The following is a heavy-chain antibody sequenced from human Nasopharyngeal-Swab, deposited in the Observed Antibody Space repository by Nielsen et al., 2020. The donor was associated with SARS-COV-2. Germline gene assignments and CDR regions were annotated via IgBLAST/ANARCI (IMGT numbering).Heavy chain of an antibody. V-gene: IGHV3-21*01. CDR3: ARVYSSSWSLSSPKYYFDY. J-gene: IGHJ4*02. CDR2: ISSSSSYI. Sequence: GESLKISCAASGFTFSSYGMNWVRQAPGKGLEWVSSISSSSSYIYYADSVKGRFTISRDNAKNSLYLQMNSLRAEDTAVYYCARVYSSSWSLSSPKYYFDYWGQGTLVTVSS. CDR1: GFTFSSYG. D-gene: IGHD6-13*01.